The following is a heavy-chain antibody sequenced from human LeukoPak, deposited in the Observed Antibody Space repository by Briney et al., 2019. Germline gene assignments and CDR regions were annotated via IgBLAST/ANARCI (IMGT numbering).Heavy chain of an antibody. Sequence: GGSLRLSCAVSGITLSSYGMSWVRQAPGKGLEWVAGISDSGGRTNYADSVKGRFTISRDNPKNTLYLQMNSLRAEDTAVYFCAKRGVVIRVILVGLHKEAYYFDSWGQGALVTVSS. CDR1: GITLSSYG. D-gene: IGHD3-22*01. V-gene: IGHV3-23*01. J-gene: IGHJ4*02. CDR3: AKRGVVIRVILVGLHKEAYYFDS. CDR2: ISDSGGRT.